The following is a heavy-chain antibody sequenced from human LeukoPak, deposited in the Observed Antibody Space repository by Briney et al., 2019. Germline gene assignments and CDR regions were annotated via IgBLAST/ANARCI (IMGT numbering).Heavy chain of an antibody. V-gene: IGHV3-48*03. Sequence: PGGSLRLSCAASGFTLRSHEMSWVRQAPGKGLEWLSYIGSSGYTTYYADSVKGRFTISRDTADNSVFLQMNSLREDDTSIYYCARSPSTGYDHMDYWGRGTLVTVSS. CDR1: GFTLRSHE. J-gene: IGHJ4*02. CDR3: ARSPSTGYDHMDY. CDR2: IGSSGYTT. D-gene: IGHD5-12*01.